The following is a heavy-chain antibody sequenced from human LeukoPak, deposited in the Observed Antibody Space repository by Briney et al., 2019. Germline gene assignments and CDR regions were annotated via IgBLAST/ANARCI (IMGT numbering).Heavy chain of an antibody. CDR1: GFTFSGSA. CDR3: ARDPPYFDY. CDR2: ISYDGSNK. V-gene: IGHV3-30*04. Sequence: GGSLTLSCAASGFTFSGSAMSWVRQAPGKGLEWVAVISYDGSNKYYADSVKGRFTISRDNSKNTLYLQMNSLRAEDTAVYYCARDPPYFDYWGQGTLVTVSS. J-gene: IGHJ4*02.